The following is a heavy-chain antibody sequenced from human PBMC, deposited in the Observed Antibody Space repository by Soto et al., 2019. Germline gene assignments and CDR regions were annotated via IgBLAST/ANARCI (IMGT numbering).Heavy chain of an antibody. V-gene: IGHV4-39*01. CDR1: GGSISGSSYY. Sequence: PSETLSLTCTVSGGSISGSSYYWGWIRQPPGKGLEWIGSIYYSGSTYYNPSLKSRVTISVDTSKNQFSLKLSSVTAADSAVYSCARHSFAGGVTYNWFDSWGQGTLVTVSS. J-gene: IGHJ5*01. CDR2: IYYSGST. D-gene: IGHD3-16*01. CDR3: ARHSFAGGVTYNWFDS.